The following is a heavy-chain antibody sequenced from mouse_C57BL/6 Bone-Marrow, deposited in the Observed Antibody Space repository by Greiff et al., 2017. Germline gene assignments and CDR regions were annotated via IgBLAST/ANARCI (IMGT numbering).Heavy chain of an antibody. CDR3: ARHDYYGSSWFAY. D-gene: IGHD1-1*01. Sequence: EVQGVESGGGLVQPGGSLKLSCAASGFTFSDYYMYWVRQTPEKRLEWVAYISNGGGSTYYPDTVKGRFTISRDNAKNTLYLQMSRLKSEDTAMYYCARHDYYGSSWFAYWGQGTLVTVSA. J-gene: IGHJ3*01. V-gene: IGHV5-12*01. CDR1: GFTFSDYY. CDR2: ISNGGGST.